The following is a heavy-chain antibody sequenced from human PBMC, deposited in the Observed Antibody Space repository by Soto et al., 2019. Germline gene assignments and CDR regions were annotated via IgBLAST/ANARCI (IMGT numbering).Heavy chain of an antibody. J-gene: IGHJ6*02. CDR3: VKVPPLSLLWFGEPETSSGMDV. Sequence: PGGSLRLCCAASGFTFSSYAMHWVRQAPGKGLEWVAVISYDGSNKYYADSVKGRFTISRDNSKNTLYLQMSSLRAEDTAVYYCVKVPPLSLLWFGEPETSSGMDVWGQGTTVTVSS. CDR2: ISYDGSNK. D-gene: IGHD3-10*01. V-gene: IGHV3-30*14. CDR1: GFTFSSYA.